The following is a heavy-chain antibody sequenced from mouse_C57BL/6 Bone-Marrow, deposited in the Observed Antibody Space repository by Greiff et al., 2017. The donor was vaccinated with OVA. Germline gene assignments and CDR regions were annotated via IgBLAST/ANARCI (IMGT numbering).Heavy chain of an antibody. V-gene: IGHV1-69*01. D-gene: IGHD2-4*01. CDR2: IDPSDSYT. CDR1: GYTFTSYW. Sequence: QVQLQQPGAELVMPGASVKLSCKASGYTFTSYWMHWVKQRPGQGLEWIGEIDPSDSYTNYNQKFKGKSTLTVDTSSSTAYMQLSSLTSEDSAVYYCARLRYDYAMDYWGQGTSVTVSS. CDR3: ARLRYDYAMDY. J-gene: IGHJ4*01.